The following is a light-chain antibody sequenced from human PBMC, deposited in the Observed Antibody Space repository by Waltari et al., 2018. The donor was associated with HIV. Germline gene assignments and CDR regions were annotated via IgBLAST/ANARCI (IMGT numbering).Light chain of an antibody. CDR2: DVS. V-gene: IGLV2-11*01. CDR1: SSDVGGYNY. CDR3: CSYAGSYTYV. Sequence: QPRSVSGSPGQSVTISCTGTSSDVGGYNYVSWYQQHPGKAPKLMIFDVSKRPSGVPDRFSGSKSGNTASLTISGLQAEDEADYYCCSYAGSYTYVFGTGSEVTVL. J-gene: IGLJ1*01.